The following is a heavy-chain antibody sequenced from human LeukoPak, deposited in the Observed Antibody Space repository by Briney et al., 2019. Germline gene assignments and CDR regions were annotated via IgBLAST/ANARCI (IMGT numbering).Heavy chain of an antibody. Sequence: ASVKVSCKASGYTFTSYYMHWVRQAPGQGLEWMGRIIPIFGTANYAQKFQGRVTITTDESTSTAYMELSSLRSEDTAVYYCARVHCMTYGDCYVFDYWGQGTLVTVSS. CDR2: IIPIFGTA. CDR3: ARVHCMTYGDCYVFDY. CDR1: GYTFTSYY. V-gene: IGHV1-69*05. D-gene: IGHD2-21*02. J-gene: IGHJ4*02.